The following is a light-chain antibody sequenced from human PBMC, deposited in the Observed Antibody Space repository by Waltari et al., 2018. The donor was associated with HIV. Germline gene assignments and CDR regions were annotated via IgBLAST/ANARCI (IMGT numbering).Light chain of an antibody. CDR2: GNT. V-gene: IGLV1-40*01. CDR3: QSHDSSLSAWV. J-gene: IGLJ3*02. Sequence: QSVLTQPPSVSGAPGQTVTISCTGSSSNTAAGYALHWYQQFPGTAPKPLIYGNTDRRAGVPDRFSGSKSGTSASLAITGLQAEDEADYYCQSHDSSLSAWVFGGGTKLTVL. CDR1: SSNTAAGYA.